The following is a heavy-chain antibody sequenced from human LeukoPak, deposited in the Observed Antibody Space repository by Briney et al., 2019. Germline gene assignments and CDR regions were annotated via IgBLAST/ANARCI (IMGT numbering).Heavy chain of an antibody. J-gene: IGHJ5*02. CDR2: INHTGST. D-gene: IGHD6-6*01. CDR1: GGSFSGYF. Sequence: SETLSLTCAVYGGSFSGYFWSWIRQSPGKGLEWIGEINHTGSTNYKSSLKSRVTISADTSKKQFSLKLSSVTAADTAVYYCARGGGAARPWGQGTLVTVSS. V-gene: IGHV4-34*01. CDR3: ARGGGAARP.